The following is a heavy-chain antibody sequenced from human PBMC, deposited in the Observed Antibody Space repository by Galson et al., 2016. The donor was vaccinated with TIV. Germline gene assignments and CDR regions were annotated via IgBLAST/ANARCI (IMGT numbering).Heavy chain of an antibody. V-gene: IGHV1-69*05. Sequence: SVKVSCKASGGTFSNYPISWVRQSPGQGLEWMGGIIPIFGPPKYAQKFQGRVTISTDASTSITYMERTSLRSEDAAVYSCGRSGDYGDDWGQGTLATVSS. CDR3: GRSGDYGDD. CDR1: GGTFSNYP. D-gene: IGHD4-17*01. CDR2: IIPIFGPP. J-gene: IGHJ4*02.